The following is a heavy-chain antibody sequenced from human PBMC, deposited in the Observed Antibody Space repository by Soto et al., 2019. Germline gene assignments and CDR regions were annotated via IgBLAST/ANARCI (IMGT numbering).Heavy chain of an antibody. V-gene: IGHV3-48*03. CDR3: AREGNYDILTGYPLYYYYGMDV. CDR2: ISSSGSTI. J-gene: IGHJ6*02. CDR1: GFTFSSYE. D-gene: IGHD3-9*01. Sequence: EVQLVESGGGLVQPGGSLRLSCAASGFTFSSYEMNWVRQAPGKGLEWVSYISSSGSTIYYADSVKGRFTISRDNAKNSLYLQMNSLRAEDTAVYYCAREGNYDILTGYPLYYYYGMDVWGQGTTVTVSS.